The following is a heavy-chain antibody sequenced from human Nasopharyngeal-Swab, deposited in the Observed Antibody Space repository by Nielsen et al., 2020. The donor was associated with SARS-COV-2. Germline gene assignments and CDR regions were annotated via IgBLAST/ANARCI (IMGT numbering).Heavy chain of an antibody. Sequence: GSLRLSCTVSGGSISSSSYYWGWIRQPPGKGLEWIGSIYYSGSTYYNPSLKSRVTISVDTSKNQFSLKLSSVTAADTAVYYCAGAGYSSGWAFDYWGQGTLVTVSS. CDR3: AGAGYSSGWAFDY. D-gene: IGHD6-19*01. CDR1: GGSISSSSYY. J-gene: IGHJ4*02. CDR2: IYYSGST. V-gene: IGHV4-39*01.